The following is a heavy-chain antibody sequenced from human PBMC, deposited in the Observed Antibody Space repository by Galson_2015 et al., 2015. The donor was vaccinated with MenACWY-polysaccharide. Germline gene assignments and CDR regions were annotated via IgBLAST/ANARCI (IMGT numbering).Heavy chain of an antibody. CDR1: GLTFNTHW. J-gene: IGHJ4*02. D-gene: IGHD6-6*01. Sequence: SLRLSCAASGLTFNTHWMHWVRQAPGKGLMWVSRINRDGSNTDYADSVKGRFTISRDNAKNTLFLQMNSLRAEDTAVYYCARGITSSNWGKGTLVTVSS. CDR2: INRDGSNT. V-gene: IGHV3-74*01. CDR3: ARGITSSN.